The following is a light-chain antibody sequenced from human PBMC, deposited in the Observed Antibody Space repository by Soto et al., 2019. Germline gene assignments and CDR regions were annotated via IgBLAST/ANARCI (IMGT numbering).Light chain of an antibody. CDR1: QSISSS. J-gene: IGKJ1*01. V-gene: IGKV1-5*01. CDR3: QQYNSYPWT. CDR2: DAS. Sequence: IRSTQSPSTLSASVVDRVPITCRASQSISSSLAWYQQKPGKAPKLLIYDASSLESGVPSRFSGSGSGTEFTLTISSLQPDDFATYYCQQYNSYPWTFGQVP.